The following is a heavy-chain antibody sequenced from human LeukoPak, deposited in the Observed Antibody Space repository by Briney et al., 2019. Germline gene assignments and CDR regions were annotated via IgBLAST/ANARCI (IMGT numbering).Heavy chain of an antibody. CDR3: ARDGTYTDYDPDFDI. V-gene: IGHV3-48*04. CDR2: ISSSTSRI. CDR1: GFTFNSYS. Sequence: GGSLRLSCGASGFTFNSYSMNWVRQAPGKGLEWVSYISSSTSRIYYADSVKGRFTISRDNAKNSLYLQMNSLRAEDTAVFYCARDGTYTDYDPDFDIWGQGTLVTVSS. J-gene: IGHJ4*02. D-gene: IGHD5-12*01.